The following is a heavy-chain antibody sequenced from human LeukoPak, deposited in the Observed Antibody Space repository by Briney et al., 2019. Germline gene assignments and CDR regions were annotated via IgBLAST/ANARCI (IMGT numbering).Heavy chain of an antibody. Sequence: GGSLRLSRVASGFTFYSYGMHWVRQAPGKGLEWVAVISHDGSNIHYGDSVKGRFTISRDNSKNTLYLQMNSLRAEDTAVYHCAKDPYRVIVATGNYLDPWGQGTLVTVSS. D-gene: IGHD3-22*01. V-gene: IGHV3-30*18. CDR3: AKDPYRVIVATGNYLDP. CDR1: GFTFYSYG. CDR2: ISHDGSNI. J-gene: IGHJ5*02.